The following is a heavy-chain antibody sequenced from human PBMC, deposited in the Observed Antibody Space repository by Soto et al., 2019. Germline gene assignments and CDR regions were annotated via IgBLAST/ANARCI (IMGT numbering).Heavy chain of an antibody. J-gene: IGHJ4*02. CDR1: GFSFSSSW. CDR3: VKSGPFYYFDY. Sequence: EVQLVESGGGLVQPGGSLRLSCVVSGFSFSSSWMHWVRQAPGKGLVWVSRINSDGSSTNYADSVKGRFTTSRDNAKNMLYLQMNSLRAEDTALYYCVKSGPFYYFDYWGQGTLVTVSS. V-gene: IGHV3-74*01. D-gene: IGHD3-3*02. CDR2: INSDGSST.